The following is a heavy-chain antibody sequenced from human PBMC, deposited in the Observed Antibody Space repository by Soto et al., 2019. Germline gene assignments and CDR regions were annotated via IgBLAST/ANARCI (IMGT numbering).Heavy chain of an antibody. CDR1: GLTVSSNY. CDR3: ARGPYGTGGDYYYGMDV. D-gene: IGHD3-10*01. CDR2: LYSGGDT. V-gene: IGHV3-53*04. J-gene: IGHJ6*02. Sequence: EVQLEESGGGLVQPGGSLRLSCAASGLTVSSNYMSWVRQAPGKGLEWVSVLYSGGDTYYADSVRGRFTISRHNSQNXXFLQMNSLRAEDTAVYYCARGPYGTGGDYYYGMDVWGQGTTVTVSS.